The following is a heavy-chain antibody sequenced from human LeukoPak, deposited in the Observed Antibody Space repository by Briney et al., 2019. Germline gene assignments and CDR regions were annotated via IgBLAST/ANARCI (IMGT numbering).Heavy chain of an antibody. V-gene: IGHV3-21*01. CDR3: AAGVSSSSAFDY. D-gene: IGHD6-6*01. CDR2: ISSSSSYI. CDR1: GFIFSSYA. Sequence: PGGSLRLSCAASGFIFSSYAMSWVRQAPGKGLEWVSSISSSSSYIYYADSVKGRFTISRDNAKNSLYLQMNSLRAEDTAVYYCAAGVSSSSAFDYWGQGTLVTVSS. J-gene: IGHJ4*02.